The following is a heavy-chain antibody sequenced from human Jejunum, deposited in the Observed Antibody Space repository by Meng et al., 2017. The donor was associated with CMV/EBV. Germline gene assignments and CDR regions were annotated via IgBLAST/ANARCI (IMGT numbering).Heavy chain of an antibody. CDR3: ARPLGEGYFDS. D-gene: IGHD6-6*01. V-gene: IGHV1-69*02. J-gene: IGHJ4*02. Sequence: WVRHAAGREREGVGRLSQMSGVSNYAQKFQDRLAITAEKSTSSAENPTTTTYMELTSLTSDDTAMYYCARPLGEGYFDSWGQGTWVTVSS. CDR2: LSQMSGVS.